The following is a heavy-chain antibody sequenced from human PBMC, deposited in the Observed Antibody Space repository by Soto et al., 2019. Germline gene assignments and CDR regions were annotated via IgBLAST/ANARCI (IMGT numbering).Heavy chain of an antibody. V-gene: IGHV3-30*04. CDR2: ISYDGSNK. Sequence: HGGSLRLSCAASGFIFSSYAMHWVRQAPGKGLEWVAVISYDGSNKFYADSVKGRFTVSRDNSKNTLYLQMNSLRAEDTAVYYCARIAVAGSFDYWGQGTPVTVSS. CDR1: GFIFSSYA. J-gene: IGHJ4*02. CDR3: ARIAVAGSFDY. D-gene: IGHD6-19*01.